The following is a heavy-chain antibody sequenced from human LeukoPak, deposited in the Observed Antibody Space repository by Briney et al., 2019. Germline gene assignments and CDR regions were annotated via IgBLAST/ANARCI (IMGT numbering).Heavy chain of an antibody. CDR2: MNPNSGNT. CDR3: ARSRFGRGVEFDY. CDR1: GYTFTNYD. D-gene: IGHD2-8*02. Sequence: GASVKVSCETSGYTFTNYDINWVRQASGQGLEWMGWMNPNSGNTDYAQNFRGRVTFTRDTSTRTAYMELTSLRSEDTAVYYCARSRFGRGVEFDYWGQGTLVTASS. V-gene: IGHV1-8*03. J-gene: IGHJ4*02.